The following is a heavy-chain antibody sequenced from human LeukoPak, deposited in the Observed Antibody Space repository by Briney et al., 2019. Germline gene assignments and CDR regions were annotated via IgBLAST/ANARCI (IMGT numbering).Heavy chain of an antibody. CDR3: ARSYSLAVVIAGDSWNWFDP. J-gene: IGHJ5*02. D-gene: IGHD2-15*01. V-gene: IGHV1-2*02. Sequence: ASVKVSCKASGYTFTGYYMHWVRQAPGQGLEWMGWINPNSGGTNYAQKFQGRVTMTRDTSISTAYMELSRLRSDDTAVYYCARSYSLAVVIAGDSWNWFDPWGQGTLVTVSS. CDR1: GYTFTGYY. CDR2: INPNSGGT.